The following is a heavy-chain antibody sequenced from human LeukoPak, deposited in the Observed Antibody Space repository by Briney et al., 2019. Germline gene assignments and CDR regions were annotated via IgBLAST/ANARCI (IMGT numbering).Heavy chain of an antibody. D-gene: IGHD4-17*01. CDR1: GFTFSSYA. Sequence: GVSLRLSCSASGFTFSSYAMHWVRQAPGKGLEYVSAISSNGGSTYYADSVKGRFTISRDNSKNTLYLQMSSLRAEDTAVYYCVKDRGYGDYEGNFDYWGQGTLVTVSS. CDR3: VKDRGYGDYEGNFDY. J-gene: IGHJ4*02. CDR2: ISSNGGST. V-gene: IGHV3-64D*06.